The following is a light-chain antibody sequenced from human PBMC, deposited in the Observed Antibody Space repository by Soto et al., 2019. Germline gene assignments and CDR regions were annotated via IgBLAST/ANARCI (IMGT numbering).Light chain of an antibody. V-gene: IGKV1-5*01. Sequence: MTPFPSALSASVGDRVTITCRASQNVNNLLAWYQHKPGEAQQLLIYDDSVLETGVPSRCSGSGSGTEFTLAISGLQSDDFATYSCQQYNTYWTFGPGTKVDIK. CDR2: DDS. CDR1: QNVNNL. J-gene: IGKJ1*01. CDR3: QQYNTYWT.